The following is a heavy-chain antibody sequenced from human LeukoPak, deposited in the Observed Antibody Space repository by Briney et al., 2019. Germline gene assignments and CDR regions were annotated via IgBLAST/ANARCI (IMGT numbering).Heavy chain of an antibody. CDR2: ISGGGGST. CDR1: GFTFSSYA. J-gene: IGHJ6*03. Sequence: GGSLRLSCAASGFTFSSYAMSWVRQAPGKGLEWVSAISGGGGSTYYADSVKGRFTISRDNSKNTLYLQMNSLRAEDTAVYYCAKVSQQLSRYYYYYMDVWGKGTTVTVSS. D-gene: IGHD6-13*01. V-gene: IGHV3-23*01. CDR3: AKVSQQLSRYYYYYMDV.